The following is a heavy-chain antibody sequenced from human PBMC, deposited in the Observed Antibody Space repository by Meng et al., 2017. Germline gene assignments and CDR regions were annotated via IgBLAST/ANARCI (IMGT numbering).Heavy chain of an antibody. V-gene: IGHV3-33*01. CDR2: IWYDGSNK. CDR1: GFTFSSYG. J-gene: IGHJ6*02. CDR3: ARMYYYGSWKYYYYYGMDV. D-gene: IGHD3-10*01. Sequence: GESLKISCAASGFTFSSYGMHWVRQAPGKGLEWVAVIWYDGSNKYYADSVKGRFTISRYNSKNTLYLQMNSMRAEDTAVYYCARMYYYGSWKYYYYYGMDVWGQGTTVTVSS.